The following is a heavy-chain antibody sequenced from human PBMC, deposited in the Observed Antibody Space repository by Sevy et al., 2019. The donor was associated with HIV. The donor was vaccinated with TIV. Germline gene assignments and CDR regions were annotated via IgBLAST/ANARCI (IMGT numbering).Heavy chain of an antibody. V-gene: IGHV3-15*04. D-gene: IGHD2-15*01. Sequence: AGSLRLSCEASGFTFSYAWMSWVRQAPGKALEWVGRIERQIDGGTTDYAAPVKGRFTISRDDSRNTLYLQMNSLKTEDTALYSCTTEGGSCVGGIWSYYFYGMDVWGQGTTVTVSS. CDR1: GFTFSYAW. J-gene: IGHJ6*02. CDR3: TTEGGSCVGGIWSYYFYGMDV. CDR2: IERQIDGGTT.